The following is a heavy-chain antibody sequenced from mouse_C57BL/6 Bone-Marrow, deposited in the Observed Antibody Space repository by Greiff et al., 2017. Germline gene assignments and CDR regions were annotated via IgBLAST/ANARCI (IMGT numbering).Heavy chain of an antibody. CDR3: ARLEVTASYYYAMDY. V-gene: IGHV1-80*01. J-gene: IGHJ4*01. D-gene: IGHD2-2*01. CDR2: IYPGDGDT. CDR1: GYAFSSYW. Sequence: QVQLQQSGAELVKPGASVKISCKASGYAFSSYWMNWVKQRPGKGLEWIGQIYPGDGDTNYNGKFKGKATLTADTSSSTAYMQLSSLTSEDSAVYFCARLEVTASYYYAMDYWGQGTSVTVSS.